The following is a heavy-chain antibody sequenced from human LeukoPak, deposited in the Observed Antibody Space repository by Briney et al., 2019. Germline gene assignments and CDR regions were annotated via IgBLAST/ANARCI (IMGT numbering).Heavy chain of an antibody. CDR1: GGSISSYY. CDR3: ARDWAAAGRYDY. J-gene: IGHJ4*02. V-gene: IGHV4-59*01. CDR2: IYYSVST. Sequence: SETLSLTCMVSGGSISSYYWSWIRQPPGKGLEWIGYIYYSVSTNYNPSLKSRVTISVDTSKNQFSLKLSSVTAADTAVYYCARDWAAAGRYDYWGQGTLVTVSS. D-gene: IGHD6-13*01.